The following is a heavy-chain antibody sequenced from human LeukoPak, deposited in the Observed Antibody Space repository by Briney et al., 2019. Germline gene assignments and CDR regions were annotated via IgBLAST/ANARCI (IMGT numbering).Heavy chain of an antibody. D-gene: IGHD3-10*01. V-gene: IGHV3-11*01. CDR3: ARGPRILTLGSYYFDY. CDR1: GFSFKEYY. J-gene: IGHJ4*02. CDR2: INVNGGAT. Sequence: GGSLRLSCAASGFSFKEYYFSWIRQAPGKGLEWVSFINVNGGATHYAESVKGRFTISRANAMNSLYLEMNSLTAEDTAVYYCARGPRILTLGSYYFDYWGQGSLVTVSS.